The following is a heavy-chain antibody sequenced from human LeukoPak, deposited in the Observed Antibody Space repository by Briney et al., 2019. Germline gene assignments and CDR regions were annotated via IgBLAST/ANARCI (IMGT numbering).Heavy chain of an antibody. CDR2: INHSGST. Sequence: PSETLSLTCAVYGGSFSGYYWGWIRQPPGKGLEWIGEINHSGSTNYNPSLKSRVTISVDTSKNQFSLKLSSVTAADTAVYYCARTITIFGVVTYDYWGQGTLVTVSS. J-gene: IGHJ4*02. D-gene: IGHD3-3*01. CDR1: GGSFSGYY. CDR3: ARTITIFGVVTYDY. V-gene: IGHV4-34*01.